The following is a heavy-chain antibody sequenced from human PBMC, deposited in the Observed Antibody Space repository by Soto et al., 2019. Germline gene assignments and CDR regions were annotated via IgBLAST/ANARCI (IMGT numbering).Heavy chain of an antibody. V-gene: IGHV3-23*01. CDR3: ARDWFEDY. D-gene: IGHD3-9*01. CDR1: GFTFSNYA. J-gene: IGHJ4*02. CDR2: INTAGTT. Sequence: EVHLLESGGGLGQPGGSLRLSCAASGFTFSNYAMTWVRQAPGKGPEWLSVINTAGTTYYTDSVKGRFTISRDNAKNTLYLQLDGLRAEDTAIYYCARDWFEDYWGQGTLVTVSS.